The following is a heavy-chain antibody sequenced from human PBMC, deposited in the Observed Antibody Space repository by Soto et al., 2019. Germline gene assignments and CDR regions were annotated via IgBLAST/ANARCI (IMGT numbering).Heavy chain of an antibody. CDR1: GGTFSSYA. V-gene: IGHV1-69*01. CDR3: ARDKEGGYCSSTSCYGTPFDP. D-gene: IGHD2-2*03. Sequence: QVQLVQSGAEVKKPGSSVKVSCKASGGTFSSYAISWVRQAPGQGLEWMGGIIPTFGTANYAQKFQGRVTITADESTSTAYMELISLRSEDTAVYYCARDKEGGYCSSTSCYGTPFDPWGQGTLVTVSS. J-gene: IGHJ5*02. CDR2: IIPTFGTA.